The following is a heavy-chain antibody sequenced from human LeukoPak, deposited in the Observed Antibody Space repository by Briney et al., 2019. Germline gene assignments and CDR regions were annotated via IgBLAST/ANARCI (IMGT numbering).Heavy chain of an antibody. CDR1: GSTFSSYE. D-gene: IGHD2-15*01. V-gene: IGHV3-48*03. Sequence: GGSLRLSCAASGSTFSSYEMNWVRQAPGKGLERVSYISSSGSTIYYADSVKGRFTISRDNAKNSLYLQMNSLRAEDTAVYYCASLVVMGHYFDYWGQGTLVTVSS. J-gene: IGHJ4*02. CDR3: ASLVVMGHYFDY. CDR2: ISSSGSTI.